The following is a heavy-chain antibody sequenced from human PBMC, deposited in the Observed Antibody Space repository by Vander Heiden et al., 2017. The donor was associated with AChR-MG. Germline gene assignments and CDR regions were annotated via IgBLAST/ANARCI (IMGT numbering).Heavy chain of an antibody. D-gene: IGHD1-7*01. CDR3: SKSVYPSNNWNYDLGDH. J-gene: IGHJ4*02. V-gene: IGHV3-23*01. Sequence: EVHLLDPGGCLVQPGGTLSFPCEAPGPTFDEFAMNWGRKAPGRGLEWVSSLSGVGGATDYAQSVKGRFTISRDNSRNTLYLQMNSLRVEDTAIYYCSKSVYPSNNWNYDLGDHWGRGTLVTVSS. CDR1: GPTFDEFA. CDR2: LSGVGGAT.